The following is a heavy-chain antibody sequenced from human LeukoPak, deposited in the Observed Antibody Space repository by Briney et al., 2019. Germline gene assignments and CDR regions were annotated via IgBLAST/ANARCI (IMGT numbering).Heavy chain of an antibody. J-gene: IGHJ4*02. CDR2: INPNSGGT. CDR3: ARDIEKSSLFDY. D-gene: IGHD6-13*01. V-gene: IGHV1-2*02. Sequence: GASVEVSCKASGYTFTGYYMHWVRQAPGQGLEWMGWINPNSGGTNYAQKFQGRVTMTRDTSISTAYMELSGLRSDDTAVYYCARDIEKSSLFDYWGQGTLVTVSS. CDR1: GYTFTGYY.